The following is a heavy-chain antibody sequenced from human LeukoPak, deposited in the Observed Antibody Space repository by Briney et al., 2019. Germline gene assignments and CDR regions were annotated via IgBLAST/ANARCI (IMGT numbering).Heavy chain of an antibody. Sequence: ASVKVSCRASGYTFTGYYMHWVRQAPGQGLEWMGWINPNSGGTNYAQKFQGRVTMTRDTSISTAYMELSRLRYDDTAVYYCARESGNCSGGSCLYWYFDLWGRGTLVTVSS. J-gene: IGHJ2*01. V-gene: IGHV1-2*02. D-gene: IGHD2-15*01. CDR3: ARESGNCSGGSCLYWYFDL. CDR1: GYTFTGYY. CDR2: INPNSGGT.